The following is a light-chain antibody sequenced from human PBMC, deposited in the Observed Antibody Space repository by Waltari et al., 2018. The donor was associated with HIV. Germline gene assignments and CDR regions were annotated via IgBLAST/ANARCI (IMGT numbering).Light chain of an antibody. CDR3: QAWDSGTAV. CDR1: RLGDTY. CDR2: QDK. V-gene: IGLV3-1*01. J-gene: IGLJ3*02. Sequence: SYELTQPPSVSVSPGQTASVACSGDRLGDTYTSWYQQRPGQSPLVVIYQDKKRPPGIPDRFSGSKSGDTATLTISGTQTMDEADYYCQAWDSGTAVFGGGTKLTVL.